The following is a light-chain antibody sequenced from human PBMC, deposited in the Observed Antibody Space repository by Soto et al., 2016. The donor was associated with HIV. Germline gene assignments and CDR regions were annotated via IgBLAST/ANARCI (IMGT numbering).Light chain of an antibody. V-gene: IGKV1-5*03. Sequence: DIQMTQSPSTLSASVGDRVTITCRASQSISSWLAWYQQKPGKAPKLLIYKASSLESGVPSRFSGSGSGTEFTLTISSLQPDDFATYYCQQYNSYSSFGQGTNGGNQT. CDR1: QSISSW. CDR2: KAS. CDR3: QQYNSYSS. J-gene: IGKJ1*01.